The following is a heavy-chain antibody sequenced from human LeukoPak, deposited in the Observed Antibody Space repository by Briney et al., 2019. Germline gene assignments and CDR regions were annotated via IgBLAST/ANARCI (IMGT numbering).Heavy chain of an antibody. V-gene: IGHV1-69*04. Sequence: ASVKVSCKASGGTFSSYAISWVRQAPGQGLEWMGRIIPILGIANYAQKFQGRVTITADKSTSTAYMELSSLRSDDTAVYYCARGPGLRFLEWLLDWGQGTLVTVSS. D-gene: IGHD3-3*01. CDR2: IIPILGIA. J-gene: IGHJ4*02. CDR1: GGTFSSYA. CDR3: ARGPGLRFLEWLLD.